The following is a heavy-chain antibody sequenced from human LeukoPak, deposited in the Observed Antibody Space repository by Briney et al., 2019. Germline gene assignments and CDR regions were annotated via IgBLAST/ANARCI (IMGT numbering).Heavy chain of an antibody. CDR1: GFTFSSYS. CDR3: ARPSSSGWTQFDY. J-gene: IGHJ4*02. CDR2: ISSSSSYI. D-gene: IGHD6-19*01. V-gene: IGHV3-21*01. Sequence: PGGSLRLSCAASGFTFSSYSMNWVRQAPGKGLEWVSSISSSSSYIYYADSVKGRFTISRDNAKNSLYLQTNSLRAEDTAVYYCARPSSSGWTQFDYWGQGTLVTVSS.